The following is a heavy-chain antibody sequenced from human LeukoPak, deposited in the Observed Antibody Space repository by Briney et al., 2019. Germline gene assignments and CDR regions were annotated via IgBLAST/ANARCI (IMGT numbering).Heavy chain of an antibody. V-gene: IGHV1-24*01. D-gene: IGHD2-2*01. CDR3: ATAREASCYLCDYYYYGMDV. Sequence: ASVKVSCKVSGYTLTELSMHWVRQAPGKGLEWMGGFDPEDGETIYAQKFQGRVTMTEDTSTDTAYMERSSLRSEDTAVYYCATAREASCYLCDYYYYGMDVWGQGTTVTVSS. J-gene: IGHJ6*02. CDR1: GYTLTELS. CDR2: FDPEDGET.